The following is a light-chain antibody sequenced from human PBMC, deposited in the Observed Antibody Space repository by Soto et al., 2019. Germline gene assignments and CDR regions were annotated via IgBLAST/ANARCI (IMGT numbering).Light chain of an antibody. CDR3: GSWDSSLSAYV. Sequence: QSVLTQPPSVSAAPGQKVTISCSGSSXNIGGNSVSWYQQLPGTAPKLLIYGDNKRPSGIPDRFSGSKSGTSATLGITGFQTGDEADYYCGSWDSSLSAYVFGTGTKVTLL. J-gene: IGLJ1*01. CDR2: GDN. CDR1: SXNIGGNS. V-gene: IGLV1-51*01.